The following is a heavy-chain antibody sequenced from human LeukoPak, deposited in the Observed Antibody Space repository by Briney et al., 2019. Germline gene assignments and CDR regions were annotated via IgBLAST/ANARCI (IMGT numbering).Heavy chain of an antibody. CDR1: GFTFSGSA. CDR3: TRDGYNFLAYYFDY. CDR2: IRSKANSYAT. J-gene: IGHJ4*02. V-gene: IGHV3-73*01. D-gene: IGHD5-24*01. Sequence: GGSLRLSCAASGFTFSGSAMHWVRQASGKGLEWVGRIRSKANSYATAYAASVKGRFTISRDDSKNTAYLQMNSLKTEDTAVYYCTRDGYNFLAYYFDYWGQGTVVSVSS.